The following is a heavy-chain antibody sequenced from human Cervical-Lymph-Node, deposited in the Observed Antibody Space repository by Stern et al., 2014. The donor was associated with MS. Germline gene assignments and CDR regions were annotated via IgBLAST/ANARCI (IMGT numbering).Heavy chain of an antibody. CDR3: ALKWELLPSSGFDP. Sequence: VQLVESEAEVKKPGSSVKVSCKASGGTFTRYAISWVRQAPGPGLEWMGGILPILGTATSAPTFQGRVTITPDDSPSTAYMELSSLRSEDTAVYYCALKWELLPSSGFDPWGQGTLVTVSS. D-gene: IGHD1-26*01. J-gene: IGHJ5*02. CDR1: GGTFTRYA. CDR2: ILPILGTA. V-gene: IGHV1-69*01.